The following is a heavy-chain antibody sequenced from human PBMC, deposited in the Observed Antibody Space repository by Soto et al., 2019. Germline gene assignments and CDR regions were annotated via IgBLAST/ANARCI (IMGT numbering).Heavy chain of an antibody. D-gene: IGHD2-2*01. J-gene: IGHJ5*02. CDR3: ARSGCSSTSCYPYNWFDL. Sequence: SETLSLTCTVSGGSISSSSYYWGWIRQPPGKGLEWIGSIYYSGSTYYNPSLKSRVTMSVDTSKNQFSLKLSSVTAADTAVYYFARSGCSSTSCYPYNWFDLWGQGTLVTVSS. V-gene: IGHV4-39*07. CDR2: IYYSGST. CDR1: GGSISSSSYY.